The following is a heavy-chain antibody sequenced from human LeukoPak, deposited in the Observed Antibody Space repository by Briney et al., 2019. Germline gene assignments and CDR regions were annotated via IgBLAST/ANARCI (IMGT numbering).Heavy chain of an antibody. CDR3: ASATRGSYYY. V-gene: IGHV3-21*01. Sequence: PGGSLRLSCAASGFTFGSYSMNWVRQAPGKGLEWVSSISSSSSYIYYADSVKGRCTISRDNAKNSLYLQKNSLRAEDTAVYYCASATRGSYYYWGQGTLVTVSS. CDR2: ISSSSSYI. D-gene: IGHD1-26*01. CDR1: GFTFGSYS. J-gene: IGHJ4*02.